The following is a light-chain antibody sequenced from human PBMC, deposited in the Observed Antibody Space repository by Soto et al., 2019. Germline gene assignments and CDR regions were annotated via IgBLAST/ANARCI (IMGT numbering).Light chain of an antibody. Sequence: DIQMTQSPSTLSASVGDRVTITCRARQSISTWLAWYQQKPEKAPKLLIYDASSLQSGVPSRFSGSGSGTEFTLTISSLQPDDFATYYCQQYNSYSRTFGQGTKVDIK. V-gene: IGKV1-5*01. J-gene: IGKJ1*01. CDR2: DAS. CDR3: QQYNSYSRT. CDR1: QSISTW.